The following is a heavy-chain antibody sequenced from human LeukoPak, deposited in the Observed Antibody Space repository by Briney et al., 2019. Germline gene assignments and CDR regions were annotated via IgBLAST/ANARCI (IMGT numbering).Heavy chain of an antibody. J-gene: IGHJ4*02. Sequence: SETLSLTCTVSGGSISSYYWSWIRQPPGKGLEWIGYIYYSGSTNYNPSLKSRVTISVDTSKNQFSLKLSSVTAADTAVYHCARSSIAARPSTFDYWGQGTLVTVSS. D-gene: IGHD6-6*01. V-gene: IGHV4-59*08. CDR1: GGSISSYY. CDR2: IYYSGST. CDR3: ARSSIAARPSTFDY.